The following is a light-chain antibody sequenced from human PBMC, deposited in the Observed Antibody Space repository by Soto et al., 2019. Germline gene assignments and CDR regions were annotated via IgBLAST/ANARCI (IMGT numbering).Light chain of an antibody. V-gene: IGKV3-15*01. Sequence: EIVMTQSPATLSVSPGVRPTLPCRASQSISDTLAWYQQKPGQAPRLLIYSASARATGFPARFSGSGSGTDFTLTISSLQSEDFAVYYCQQYNNWPWTFGQGTKVDIK. CDR3: QQYNNWPWT. CDR2: SAS. J-gene: IGKJ1*01. CDR1: QSISDT.